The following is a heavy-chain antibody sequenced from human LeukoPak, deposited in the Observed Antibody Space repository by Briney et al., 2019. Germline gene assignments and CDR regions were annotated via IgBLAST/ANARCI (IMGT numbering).Heavy chain of an antibody. Sequence: GGSLRLSCAASGFTSSSYAMHWVRPAPGKGLEWVAVMSYDGSNKYYADSVKGRFTISRDNSKNTLYLQMNSLRAEDTAVYYCARAGGVDATMAPSRWGQGTLVNVSS. J-gene: IGHJ4*02. CDR3: ARAGGVDATMAPSR. D-gene: IGHD5-18*01. CDR1: GFTSSSYA. V-gene: IGHV3-30*04. CDR2: MSYDGSNK.